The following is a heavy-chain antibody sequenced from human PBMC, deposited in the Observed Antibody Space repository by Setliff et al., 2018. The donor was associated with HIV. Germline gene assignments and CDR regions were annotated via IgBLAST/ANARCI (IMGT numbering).Heavy chain of an antibody. V-gene: IGHV3-30*02. D-gene: IGHD2-2*03. J-gene: IGHJ4*02. CDR2: IRYDGSNK. CDR1: GFRFRSYG. Sequence: GGSLRLSCAVSGFRFRSYGMHWVRQAPDKGLEWLTFIRYDGSNKYYADSVKGRFTISRDNSKNTLYLQMNSLRAGDTAVYYCSKVDSGHCDSSSCRDFDYWGQGTLVTVSS. CDR3: SKVDSGHCDSSSCRDFDY.